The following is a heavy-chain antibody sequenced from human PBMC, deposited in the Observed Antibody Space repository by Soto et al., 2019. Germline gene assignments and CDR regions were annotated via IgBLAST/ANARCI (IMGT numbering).Heavy chain of an antibody. V-gene: IGHV4-34*01. CDR1: GVSFIGYY. CDR2: INHSGST. Sequence: SDTLSLTCALYGVSFIGYYWSWIRQPPGKGLEWIGEINHSGSTNYNPSLKSRVTISVDTSKNHFSLKLSSVTAADTAVYYCAREVSRRDGYYYYYGMDVWGQGTTVT. CDR3: AREVSRRDGYYYYYGMDV. J-gene: IGHJ6*02.